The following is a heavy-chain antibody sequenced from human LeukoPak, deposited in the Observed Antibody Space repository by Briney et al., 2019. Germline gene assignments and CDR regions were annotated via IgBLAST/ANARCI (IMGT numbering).Heavy chain of an antibody. D-gene: IGHD3-3*01. CDR3: AKDAFSYNGVYDSFDI. CDR2: ISYSGST. CDR1: GGSISSYH. J-gene: IGHJ3*02. V-gene: IGHV4-59*12. Sequence: EPSETLSLTCTVSGGSISSYHWSWIRQPPGKGLEWIGYISYSGSTKYNPSLKSRVTISVDTSKNQFSLKVSSVTVADTAVYYCAKDAFSYNGVYDSFDIWGQGTMVTVSS.